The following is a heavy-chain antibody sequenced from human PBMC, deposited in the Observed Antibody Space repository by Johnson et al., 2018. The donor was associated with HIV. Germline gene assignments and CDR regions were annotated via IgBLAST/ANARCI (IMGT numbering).Heavy chain of an antibody. D-gene: IGHD3-3*02. CDR2: IRGSGGST. CDR3: ARELSHDAFDI. Sequence: EVQLVESGGTVIRPGGSLRLSCAASGFTFSSYAMSWVRQAPGQGLEWVSAIRGSGGSTYSAASVKGRFTISRDNSKNTLYLQMESLRADDTALYYCARELSHDAFDIWGQGTMVTVSS. V-gene: IGHV3-23*04. CDR1: GFTFSSYA. J-gene: IGHJ3*02.